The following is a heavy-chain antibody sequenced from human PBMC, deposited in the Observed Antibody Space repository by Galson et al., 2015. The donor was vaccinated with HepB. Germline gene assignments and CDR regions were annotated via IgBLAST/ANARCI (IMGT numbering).Heavy chain of an antibody. CDR3: ARAATSCSGGTCYLDW. D-gene: IGHD2-15*01. CDR1: GFTFGTYR. V-gene: IGHV3-21*06. Sequence: SLRLSCAASGFTFGTYRMNWVRQAPGKGLEWVSAITTRTGDRYYADSVKGRFTISRDNSKNSLYLQMNSLRAEDTAIYYCARAATSCSGGTCYLDWWGQGTLVTVPS. CDR2: ITTRTGDR. J-gene: IGHJ4*02.